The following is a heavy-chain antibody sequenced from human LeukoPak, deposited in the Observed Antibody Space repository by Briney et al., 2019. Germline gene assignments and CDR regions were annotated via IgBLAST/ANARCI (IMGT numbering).Heavy chain of an antibody. CDR2: ISGSGGST. CDR1: GFTFSSYA. Sequence: GRSLRLSCAASGFTFSSYAMSGVRQVPGKGLEWVSGISGSGGSTYYADSVKGRFTISRDNAKNTLYLQMNSLRAEDTAVYYCARGQTYYYYYYMDVWGKGTTVTVSS. V-gene: IGHV3-23*01. J-gene: IGHJ6*03. CDR3: ARGQTYYYYYYMDV.